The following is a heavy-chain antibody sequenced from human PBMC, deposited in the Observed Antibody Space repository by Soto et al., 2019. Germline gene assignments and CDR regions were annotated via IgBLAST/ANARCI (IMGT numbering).Heavy chain of an antibody. CDR3: ARQSDSSGYYSD. V-gene: IGHV5-51*01. J-gene: IGHJ4*02. D-gene: IGHD3-22*01. Sequence: LGESLKISCKTSGYSFSNYWIGWVRQMPGKGLEWMGIIFPGDSDTTYSPSFQGQVTISADKSITTAYLQWSSLKASDTAMYYCARQSDSSGYYSDWGQGTLVTVSS. CDR1: GYSFSNYW. CDR2: IFPGDSDT.